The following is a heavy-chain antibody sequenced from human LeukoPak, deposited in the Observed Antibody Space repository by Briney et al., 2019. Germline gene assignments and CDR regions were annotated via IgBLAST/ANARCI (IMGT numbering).Heavy chain of an antibody. V-gene: IGHV4-59*01. CDR1: GGSISSYY. D-gene: IGHD2-2*01. CDR2: IYYSGST. CDR3: SRAKGYCSSTSCYGGYYMDV. J-gene: IGHJ6*03. Sequence: SETLSLTGTVSGGSISSYYWSWIRQPPGKGLEWIGYIYYSGSTNYNPSLKSRVTISVDTSKNQFSLKLSSVTAADTAVYYCSRAKGYCSSTSCYGGYYMDVWGKGTTVTISS.